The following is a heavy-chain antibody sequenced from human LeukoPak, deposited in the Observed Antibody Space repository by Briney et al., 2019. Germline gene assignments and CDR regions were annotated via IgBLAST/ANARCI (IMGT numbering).Heavy chain of an antibody. Sequence: PGGSLRLSCAASGFTFSNYWMNWVRQAPGKGLEWVANIKQDGSEKYYVDSVKGRFTISRDNAKNSLYLQMNSLRAEDTAVYYCARDPTQGIYDSGSYYDYWGQGTLVTVSS. D-gene: IGHD3-10*01. V-gene: IGHV3-7*01. J-gene: IGHJ4*02. CDR2: IKQDGSEK. CDR1: GFTFSNYW. CDR3: ARDPTQGIYDSGSYYDY.